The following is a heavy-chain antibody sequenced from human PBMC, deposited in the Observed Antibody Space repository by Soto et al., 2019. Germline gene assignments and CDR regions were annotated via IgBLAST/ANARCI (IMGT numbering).Heavy chain of an antibody. J-gene: IGHJ4*02. CDR1: GYSIGTGYYY. Sequence: SETLSLTCTVSGYSIGTGYYYWGWIRQPPGKGLEWIGSIYYSGTITYYNPSLKSRVTVSIDTSTNQFSLNLSSVTAADTAVYFCARIFQVRPDYWGQGTLVTVSS. CDR2: IYYSGTIT. V-gene: IGHV4-39*01. D-gene: IGHD3-3*01. CDR3: ARIFQVRPDY.